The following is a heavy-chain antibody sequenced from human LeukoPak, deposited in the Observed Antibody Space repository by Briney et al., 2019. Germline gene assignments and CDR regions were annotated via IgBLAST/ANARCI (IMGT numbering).Heavy chain of an antibody. Sequence: GGSLRLSCAAPGFSGSAHYMSWVRQAPGKGLEWVANIKEDGSEEYYVDSVKGRFTISRDNTKNSLYLQMNSLRAEDTAVYYCARDPAAWDYWGQGTLVTVSS. CDR1: GFSGSAHY. D-gene: IGHD6-13*01. CDR2: IKEDGSEE. V-gene: IGHV3-7*01. CDR3: ARDPAAWDY. J-gene: IGHJ4*02.